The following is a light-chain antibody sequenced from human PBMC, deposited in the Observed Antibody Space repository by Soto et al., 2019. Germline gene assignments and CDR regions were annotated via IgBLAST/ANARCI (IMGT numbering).Light chain of an antibody. CDR1: NIGCKS. CDR2: YES. V-gene: IGLV3-21*04. J-gene: IGLJ2*01. CDR3: QVWDSSSDHPGV. Sequence: SYELTQPPSVSVAPGKTARITCGGNNIGCKSVHWYQQKPGQAPVLVIYYESDRPSGIPERFSGSNSGNTATLTISRVEAGDEADYYCQVWDSSSDHPGVFGGGTKLTVL.